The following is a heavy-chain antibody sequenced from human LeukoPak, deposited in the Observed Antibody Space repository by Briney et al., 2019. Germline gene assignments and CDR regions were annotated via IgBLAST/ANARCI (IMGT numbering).Heavy chain of an antibody. CDR2: IGGSGTYA. CDR1: GFTFPCYA. V-gene: IGHV3-23*01. CDR3: GRDPNGDYVGAFEF. D-gene: IGHD4-17*01. Sequence: PGGSLRLSCVASGFTFPCYAMRWVRLTPGKGLEWVASIGGSGTYAKYADSVGGRFTVSRDNSKDTVYVQMDSLRAEGTGVYYCGRDPNGDYVGAFEFWGRGTLVSVSS. J-gene: IGHJ3*01.